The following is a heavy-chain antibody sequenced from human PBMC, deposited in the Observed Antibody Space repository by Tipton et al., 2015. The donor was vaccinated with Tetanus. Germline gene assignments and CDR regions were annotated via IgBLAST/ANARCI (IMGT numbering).Heavy chain of an antibody. CDR1: GYTFTSYG. CDR3: ARDPRNGIAAAAWFVP. V-gene: IGHV1-18*01. D-gene: IGHD6-13*01. J-gene: IGHJ5*02. CDR2: ISAYNGNT. Sequence: QSGAEVKKPGASVKVSCKASGYTFTSYGISWVRQAPGQGLGWMGWISAYNGNTNYAQKLQGRVTMTTDTSTSTAYMELRSLRSDDTAVYYCARDPRNGIAAAAWFVPWGRGTLVTVSS.